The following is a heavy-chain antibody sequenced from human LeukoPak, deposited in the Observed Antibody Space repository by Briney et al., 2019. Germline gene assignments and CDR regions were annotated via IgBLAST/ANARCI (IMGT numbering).Heavy chain of an antibody. CDR3: ARAKQGDCSSTSCYFGYYYYYMDV. CDR1: GGSISSYY. V-gene: IGHV4-59*01. D-gene: IGHD2-2*01. J-gene: IGHJ6*03. CDR2: IYYSGST. Sequence: SETLSLTCTVSGGSISSYYWSWIRQPPGKGLEWIGYIYYSGSTNYNPSLKSRVTISVDTSKNQFSLKLSSVTAADTAVYYCARAKQGDCSSTSCYFGYYYYYMDVWGKWTTVTVSS.